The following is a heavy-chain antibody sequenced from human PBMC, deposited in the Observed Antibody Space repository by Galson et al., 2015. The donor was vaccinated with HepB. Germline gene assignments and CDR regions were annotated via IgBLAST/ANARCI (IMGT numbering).Heavy chain of an antibody. Sequence: QSGAEVKKPGESLKISCTASGNTSSNYWIAWVRQMPGKGLEWMGIIYLDDSDTTYSPSFKGHVTFAADKSLSTAYLKWSSLRASDTAMYYCARRRYVVGSTSNWFDPWGQGTLVIVTS. CDR3: ARRRYVVGSTSNWFDP. J-gene: IGHJ5*02. CDR1: GNTSSNYW. CDR2: IYLDDSDT. D-gene: IGHD2-15*01. V-gene: IGHV5-51*01.